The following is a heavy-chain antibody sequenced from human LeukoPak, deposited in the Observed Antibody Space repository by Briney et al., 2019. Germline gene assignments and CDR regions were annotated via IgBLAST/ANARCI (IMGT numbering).Heavy chain of an antibody. Sequence: PGGSLRLSCAASGFTFSSYSMNWVRQAPGKGLEWVSSISSSDTYIYHADSVKGRFTISRDNAKNSLYLQMNTLRVEDTAVYYCTRDLMDYDVSTGLHHYYMDVWGQGTTVTVSS. D-gene: IGHD3-9*01. CDR2: ISSSDTYI. CDR1: GFTFSSYS. V-gene: IGHV3-21*01. J-gene: IGHJ6*02. CDR3: TRDLMDYDVSTGLHHYYMDV.